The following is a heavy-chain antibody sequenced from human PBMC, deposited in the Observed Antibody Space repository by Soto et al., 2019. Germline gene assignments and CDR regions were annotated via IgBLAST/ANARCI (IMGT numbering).Heavy chain of an antibody. D-gene: IGHD3-22*01. Sequence: GSLRLSCAASGFTFSSYAMSWVRQAPGKGLEWVSAISGSGGSTYYADSVKGRFTISRDNSKNTLYLQMNSLRAEDTAVYYCAKGYSSGYYHPEYLQHWGQGTLVTVSS. CDR2: ISGSGGST. J-gene: IGHJ1*01. V-gene: IGHV3-23*01. CDR3: AKGYSSGYYHPEYLQH. CDR1: GFTFSSYA.